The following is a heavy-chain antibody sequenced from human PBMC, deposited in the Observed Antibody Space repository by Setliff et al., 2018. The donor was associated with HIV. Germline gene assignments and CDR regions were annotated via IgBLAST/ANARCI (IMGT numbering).Heavy chain of an antibody. CDR1: GYTFTDYF. V-gene: IGHV1-2*02. CDR2: INPNNGDT. D-gene: IGHD3-10*01. J-gene: IGHJ6*02. Sequence: ASVKVSCKVSGYTFTDYFLHWVRQAPGQGLEWMGWINPNNGDTIYAQKFQGRVTVTRDTSINTAYMVLSSLKSDDTAMYFCARVRRGKAIITTGGMDVWGQGTTVTVSS. CDR3: ARVRRGKAIITTGGMDV.